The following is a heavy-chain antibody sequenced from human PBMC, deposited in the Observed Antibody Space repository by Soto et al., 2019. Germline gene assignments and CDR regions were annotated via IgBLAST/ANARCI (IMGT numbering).Heavy chain of an antibody. V-gene: IGHV1-18*01. CDR1: VYTFTNLG. CDR3: TRDAKYYEILTGEFVNDY. D-gene: IGHD3-9*01. CDR2: INPYNGDT. J-gene: IGHJ4*02. Sequence: QVQLVQSGVEVKKPGASVKVSCRASVYTFTNLGISGVRQAPGQGLEWLEGINPYNGDTKYAQKFQGRVTMTTDTATTTVYMELGSLKPDDTAVYYCTRDAKYYEILTGEFVNDYWGQGTLVTVSA.